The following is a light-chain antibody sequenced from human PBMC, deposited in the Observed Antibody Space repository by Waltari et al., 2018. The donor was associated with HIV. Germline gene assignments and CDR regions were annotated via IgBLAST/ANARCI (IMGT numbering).Light chain of an antibody. CDR3: QERSNWPSLT. V-gene: IGKV3-11*01. CDR2: AAS. CDR1: QSVRSY. J-gene: IGKJ4*01. Sequence: EIVLTQSPATLSLSPGERASLSCRASQSVRSYLAWYQQKPGQAPRLLIYAASTRATGVPARFSGSGSGTDFTLTISSLEPEDFAIYYCQERSNWPSLTFGGGTRLEMK.